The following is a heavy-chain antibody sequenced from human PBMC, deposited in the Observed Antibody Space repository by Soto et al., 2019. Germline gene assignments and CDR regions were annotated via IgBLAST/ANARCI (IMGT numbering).Heavy chain of an antibody. Sequence: QVQLQESGPGLVKPSETLSLTCTVSGGSVSSGSYYWSWIRQPPGKGLEWIGYIYYSGSTNYNPSLNSRGTISVATSKNQFSLTLSSVPAADTAVYYCARSSIAAPPWWFDPWGQGTLVTVSS. CDR2: IYYSGST. D-gene: IGHD6-6*01. J-gene: IGHJ5*02. CDR3: ARSSIAAPPWWFDP. V-gene: IGHV4-61*01. CDR1: GGSVSSGSYY.